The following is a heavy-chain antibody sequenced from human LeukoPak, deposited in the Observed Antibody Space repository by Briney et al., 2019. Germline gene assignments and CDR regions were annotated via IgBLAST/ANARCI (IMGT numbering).Heavy chain of an antibody. CDR2: IYYSGST. CDR1: GGSVSSGTYY. CDR3: ARDRVRGNSNPFFDY. Sequence: SETLSLTCTVSGGSVSSGTYYWSWIRQPPGKGLEWIGYIYYSGSTNYNPSLKSRFTISVDTSKNQFSLKLSSVTAADTAVYYCARDRVRGNSNPFFDYWGQGTLVTVSS. V-gene: IGHV4-61*01. J-gene: IGHJ4*02. D-gene: IGHD4-11*01.